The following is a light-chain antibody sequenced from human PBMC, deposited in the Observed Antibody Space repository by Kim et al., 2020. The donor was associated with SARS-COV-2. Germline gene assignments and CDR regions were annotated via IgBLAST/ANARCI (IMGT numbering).Light chain of an antibody. V-gene: IGLV2-11*03. CDR3: CSYAGSSSLV. J-gene: IGLJ3*02. CDR2: GVT. CDR1: SSDVGGYNY. Sequence: SVTISASGTSSDVGGYNYVSWYQQHPGKAPKLVTYGVTERPSGVPDRFSGYKSGKTASLTISGLQAEGEADYYCCSYAGSSSLVFGGGTKVTVL.